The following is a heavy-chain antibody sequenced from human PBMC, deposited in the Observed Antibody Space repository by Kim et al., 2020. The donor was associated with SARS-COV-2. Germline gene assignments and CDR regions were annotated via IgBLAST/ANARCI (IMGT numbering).Heavy chain of an antibody. CDR1: GFTFSSYS. Sequence: GGSLRLSCAASGFTFSSYSMNWVRQAPGKGLEWVASISYTSGNIYYADSVRGRFTISRDNAKNSLYLQMNSLRAEDTAVFYCARDQPPNGMAVWGQGTTV. CDR3: ARDQPPNGMAV. J-gene: IGHJ6*02. CDR2: ISYTSGNI. V-gene: IGHV3-21*01.